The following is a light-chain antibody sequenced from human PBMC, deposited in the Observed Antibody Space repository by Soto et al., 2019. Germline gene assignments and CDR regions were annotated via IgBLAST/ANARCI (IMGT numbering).Light chain of an antibody. J-gene: IGKJ1*01. V-gene: IGKV3D-15*01. CDR2: GAS. CDR1: QTVTSN. Sequence: EIQMTQSPSTLSVSLGERATLSCGASQTVTSNYLAWYQQKPGQAPKLLIYGASTRATGIPDRFSGSGSGTDFTLTISSLLPDDFAVYYCQQYNSYYRTFGQGTKVDIK. CDR3: QQYNSYYRT.